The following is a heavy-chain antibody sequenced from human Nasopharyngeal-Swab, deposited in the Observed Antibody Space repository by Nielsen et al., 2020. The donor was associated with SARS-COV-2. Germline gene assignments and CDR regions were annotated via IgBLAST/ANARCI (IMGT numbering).Heavy chain of an antibody. CDR1: GITVSSNY. J-gene: IGHJ3*02. CDR2: IYSDGTT. CDR3: AREGTVTQHDAFDM. D-gene: IGHD4-11*01. Sequence: GGSLRLSCAASGITVSSNYMSWVRQAPGKGLEWVSVIYSDGTTYYADSVKGRFTISRDNSKNTLNLQMNSLRAEDTAVYYCAREGTVTQHDAFDMWGQGTMVTVSS. V-gene: IGHV3-53*01.